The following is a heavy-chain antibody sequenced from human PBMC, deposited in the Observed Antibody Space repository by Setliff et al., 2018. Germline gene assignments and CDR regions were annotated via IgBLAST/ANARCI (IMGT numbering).Heavy chain of an antibody. D-gene: IGHD3-22*01. CDR2: FDPEDGET. J-gene: IGHJ4*02. V-gene: IGHV1-24*01. Sequence: GASVKVSCKVSGYTLTELSMHWVRQAPGKGLEWMGGFDPEDGETIYAQKFQGRVTMTEDTSTDTAYMELSSLRSEDTAVYYCATLAFTYYYDSSGYCPHDYWGQGTLVTVSS. CDR3: ATLAFTYYYDSSGYCPHDY. CDR1: GYTLTELS.